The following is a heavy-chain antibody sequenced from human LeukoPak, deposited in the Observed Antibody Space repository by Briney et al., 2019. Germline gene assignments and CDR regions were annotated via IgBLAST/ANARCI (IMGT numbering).Heavy chain of an antibody. J-gene: IGHJ4*02. CDR2: ISYRGST. Sequence: SETLSLTCTVSGGSISSSDSHWSWIRQSPGKGLEWIGYISYRGSTSYNPSLRSRLTISIDTSQNQFSLKLTSVTAADTAVYHCVRVRTGTSCYDYWGQGTLVTVSS. D-gene: IGHD2-2*01. CDR3: VRVRTGTSCYDY. CDR1: GGSISSSDSH. V-gene: IGHV4-30-4*01.